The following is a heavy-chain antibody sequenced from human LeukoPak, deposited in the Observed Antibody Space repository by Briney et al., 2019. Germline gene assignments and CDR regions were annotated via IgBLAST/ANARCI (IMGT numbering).Heavy chain of an antibody. CDR2: INHSGST. CDR1: GGSFSGYY. J-gene: IGHJ4*02. V-gene: IGHV4-34*01. CDR3: ARHRSVIY. Sequence: PSETLSLTCAVYGGSFSGYYWSWIRQPPGKGLEWIGEINHSGSTNYNPPLKSRVTISVDTSKNQFSLKLSSVTAAGTAVYYCARHRSVIYWGQGTLVTVSS. D-gene: IGHD3-10*01.